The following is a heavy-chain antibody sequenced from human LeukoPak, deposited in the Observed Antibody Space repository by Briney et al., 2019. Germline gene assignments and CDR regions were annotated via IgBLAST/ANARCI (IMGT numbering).Heavy chain of an antibody. Sequence: PGGSLRRSCTASEFTFSDYYMTWIRQAPGKGLEWVSHISGTGIYTEYADSVKGRFTISRDNAKNSLYLQMNSLRDEDTAVYYCARADVVPFAPSQKNWFDPWGQGTLVTVSS. CDR1: EFTFSDYY. V-gene: IGHV3-11*06. D-gene: IGHD2-2*01. CDR2: ISGTGIYT. CDR3: ARADVVPFAPSQKNWFDP. J-gene: IGHJ5*02.